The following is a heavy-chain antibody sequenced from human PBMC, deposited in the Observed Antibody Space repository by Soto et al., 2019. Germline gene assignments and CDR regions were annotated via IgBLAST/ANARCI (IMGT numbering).Heavy chain of an antibody. CDR3: VRQVTYYTLATPCLLDK. Sequence: QLQLRESGPGLVKPSETLSLTCTVSGGSVSNTDHFWGWIRQPPGKGLEWIGSIYFTGTTYYSPSLNTRFTMSLDTSKNKSSLNLSSVTAADVSVYYCVRQVTYYTLATPCLLDKWGQGSLVIVSS. D-gene: IGHD5-12*01. V-gene: IGHV4-39*01. CDR1: GGSVSNTDHF. J-gene: IGHJ4*02. CDR2: IYFTGTT.